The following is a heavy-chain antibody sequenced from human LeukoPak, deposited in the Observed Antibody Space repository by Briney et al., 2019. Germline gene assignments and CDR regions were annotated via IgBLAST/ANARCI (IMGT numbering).Heavy chain of an antibody. CDR3: AKRTAGSSWYSSDS. V-gene: IGHV3-23*01. Sequence: GGSLRLSCAASGFTFSSFAMNWVRQAPGKGLEWVSTMSGDATSTYYADSVKGRFTIPRDNSKNTLYLQMNSLRADDTAVYYCAKRTAGSSWYSSDSWGQGTLVTVSA. D-gene: IGHD6-13*01. CDR2: MSGDATST. J-gene: IGHJ4*02. CDR1: GFTFSSFA.